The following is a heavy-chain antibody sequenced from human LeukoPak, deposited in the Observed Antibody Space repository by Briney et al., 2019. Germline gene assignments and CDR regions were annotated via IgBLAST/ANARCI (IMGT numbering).Heavy chain of an antibody. V-gene: IGHV3-23*01. CDR3: AKDIQKAVAGIFDY. CDR1: GFTFSSYG. Sequence: GGSLRLSSAASGFTFSSYGMSWVRQAPGKGLEWVSAISGSGGSTYYADSVKGRFTISRDNSKNTLYLQMNSLRAEDTAVYYCAKDIQKAVAGIFDYWGQGTLVTVSS. D-gene: IGHD6-19*01. J-gene: IGHJ4*02. CDR2: ISGSGGST.